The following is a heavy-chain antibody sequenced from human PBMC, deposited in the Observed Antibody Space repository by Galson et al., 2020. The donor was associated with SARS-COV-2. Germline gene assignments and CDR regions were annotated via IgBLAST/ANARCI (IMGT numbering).Heavy chain of an antibody. V-gene: IGHV4-39*01. J-gene: IGHJ4*02. CDR1: GGPISSSTYY. D-gene: IGHD5-18*01. Sequence: ASETLSLTCTVSGGPISSSTYYWGWIRQPPGKGLEWIGSFYYSGNTYYNPSLKSRVTMSVDRSNNQFSLKVTSVTAADTAVYYCAPLVKRGYPYGQPIWGQGILVSVSS. CDR3: APLVKRGYPYGQPI. CDR2: FYYSGNT.